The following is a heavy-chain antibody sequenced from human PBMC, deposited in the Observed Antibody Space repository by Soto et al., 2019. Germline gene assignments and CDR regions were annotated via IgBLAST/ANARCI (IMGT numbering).Heavy chain of an antibody. CDR2: ISAYNGNT. CDR3: ARDLKVAAAGPHPY. J-gene: IGHJ4*02. Sequence: ASVKVSCKASGYTFTSYGISWVRQAPGQGLEWMGWISAYNGNTNYAQKLQGRVTVTTDTSTSTAYMELRSLRSDDTAVYYCARDLKVAAAGPHPYWGQGTLVTVSS. V-gene: IGHV1-18*01. CDR1: GYTFTSYG. D-gene: IGHD6-13*01.